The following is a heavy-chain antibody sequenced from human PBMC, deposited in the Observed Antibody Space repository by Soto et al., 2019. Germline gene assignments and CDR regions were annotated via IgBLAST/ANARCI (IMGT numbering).Heavy chain of an antibody. J-gene: IGHJ4*02. Sequence: QVQLVQSGAEVKKPGASVMLSCKASGYTFTSYYMHWVQQAPGQGLEWMGIINPDGGSTRYAQKFQGRVTMTRDTSTSTCYMELSSLRSEDTAVYYCARAPRGGVIITTYSAHIDYWGQGTLVTVSS. CDR2: INPDGGST. D-gene: IGHD3-3*01. V-gene: IGHV1-46*01. CDR1: GYTFTSYY. CDR3: ARAPRGGVIITTYSAHIDY.